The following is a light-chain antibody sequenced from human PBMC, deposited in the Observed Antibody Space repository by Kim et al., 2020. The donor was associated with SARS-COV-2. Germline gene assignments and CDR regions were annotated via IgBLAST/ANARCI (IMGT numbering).Light chain of an antibody. V-gene: IGKV1-5*01. CDR1: QSLSNW. CDR2: DAS. J-gene: IGKJ4*01. Sequence: DIQLTQSPSTLSASVGDRVTITCRASQSLSNWLAWYQQKPGKTPKLLIYDASSLESGVPSRFSGSGSATEFTLTISSLQPDDFATYYCQQYNDYPLTFGGGTKVDIK. CDR3: QQYNDYPLT.